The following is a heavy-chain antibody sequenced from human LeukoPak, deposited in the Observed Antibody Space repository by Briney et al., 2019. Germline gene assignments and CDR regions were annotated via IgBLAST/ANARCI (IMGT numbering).Heavy chain of an antibody. D-gene: IGHD4-17*01. J-gene: IGHJ4*02. V-gene: IGHV1-69*04. CDR2: IIPVLGIA. CDR3: ARVGRGTTVTTGPLDY. CDR1: GGTFSSYA. Sequence: SVKVSCKASGGTFSSYAISWVRQAPGQGLEWMGRIIPVLGIANYAQKFQGRVTITADKSTSTAYMELSSLRSEDTAVYYCARVGRGTTVTTGPLDYWGQGTLVTVSS.